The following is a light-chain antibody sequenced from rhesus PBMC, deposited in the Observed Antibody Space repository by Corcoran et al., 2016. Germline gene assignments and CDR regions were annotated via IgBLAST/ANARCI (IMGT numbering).Light chain of an antibody. V-gene: IGKV1-19*01. CDR2: AAS. CDR1: QGISSW. Sequence: DIQMTQSPSSLSASVGDRVTITCQASQGISSWLAWYQQKPGKAPKLLIYAASSLQSGVPTRFSGSGSGTDFTLTISSLEPEDFGTYYCQQNYGHPLTFGGGTKVEIK. CDR3: QQNYGHPLT. J-gene: IGKJ4*01.